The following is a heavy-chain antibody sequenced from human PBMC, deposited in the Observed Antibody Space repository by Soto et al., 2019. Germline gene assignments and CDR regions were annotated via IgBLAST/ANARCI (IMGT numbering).Heavy chain of an antibody. CDR3: ARREYDYWSNYYYFDY. V-gene: IGHV3-7*03. Sequence: PGGSLRLSCAASAFMFTSYSMSWVRQAPGKGLEWVTNIDQHGSEKKYADSVKGRFTISRDNAKNSVSLQMHSLRAEDTAVYYCARREYDYWSNYYYFDYFGQGTLVTVSS. J-gene: IGHJ4*02. D-gene: IGHD3-3*01. CDR1: AFMFTSYS. CDR2: IDQHGSEK.